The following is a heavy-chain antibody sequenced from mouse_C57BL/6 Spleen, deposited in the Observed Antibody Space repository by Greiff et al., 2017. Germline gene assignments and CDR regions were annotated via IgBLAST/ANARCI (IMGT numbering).Heavy chain of an antibody. CDR1: GYTFTSYD. CDR3: GRSETTEGDYAMDY. CDR2: IYPRDGST. V-gene: IGHV1-85*01. Sequence: VEPGASVKLSCKASGYTFTSYDINWVKQRPGQGLEWIGWIYPRDGSTKYNEKFKGKATLTVDTSSSTAYMELHSLTSEDSAVYFCGRSETTEGDYAMDYWGQGTSVTVSS. J-gene: IGHJ4*01. D-gene: IGHD1-1*01.